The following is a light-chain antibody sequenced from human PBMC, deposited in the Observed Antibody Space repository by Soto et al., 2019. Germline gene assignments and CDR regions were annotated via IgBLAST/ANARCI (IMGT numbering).Light chain of an antibody. V-gene: IGLV2-14*01. J-gene: IGLJ2*01. CDR1: SSDVGGYDY. CDR3: SSYTSISTVV. CDR2: EVS. Sequence: QSVLTQPASVSGSPGQSITISCTGTSSDVGGYDYVSWYQQHPGKAPKVMIYEVSNRPSGVSNRFSGSKSGNTASLTISGLQAEDEADYYCSSYTSISTVVFGGGTKVTVL.